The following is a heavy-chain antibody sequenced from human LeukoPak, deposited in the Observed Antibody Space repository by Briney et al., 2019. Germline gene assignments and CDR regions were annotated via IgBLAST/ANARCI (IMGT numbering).Heavy chain of an antibody. Sequence: PGGSLRLSCATSGFSFSDYSMNWVRQAPGKGLEWISFITASSDNINYADSVRGRFTISRDNAKNSLSLQMNSLRDDDTAVYYCAGGKHRTAWLIDYWGQGTLVIVSS. CDR1: GFSFSDYS. CDR2: ITASSDNI. CDR3: AGGKHRTAWLIDY. D-gene: IGHD2-21*02. V-gene: IGHV3-48*02. J-gene: IGHJ4*02.